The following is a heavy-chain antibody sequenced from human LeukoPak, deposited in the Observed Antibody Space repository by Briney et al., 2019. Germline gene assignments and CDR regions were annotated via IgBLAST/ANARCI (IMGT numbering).Heavy chain of an antibody. J-gene: IGHJ4*02. V-gene: IGHV3-7*01. Sequence: GGSLRLSCAASGFTFNRHWMTWVRQAPGKGLEWVANIKTDGSQIYYVDSVKGRFTISRDNAKNSLYLQMNSLRAEDTAVYYCARDLNWETYWGQGTLVSVSS. CDR2: IKTDGSQI. CDR3: ARDLNWETY. D-gene: IGHD7-27*01. CDR1: GFTFNRHW.